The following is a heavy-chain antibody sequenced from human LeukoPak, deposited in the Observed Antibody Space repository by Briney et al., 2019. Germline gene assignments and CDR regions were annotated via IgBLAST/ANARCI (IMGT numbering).Heavy chain of an antibody. V-gene: IGHV1-24*01. Sequence: ASVKVSCKVSGYTLTELSMHWVRQAPGKGLEWMGGFDPEDGETIYAQKFQGRVTMTEDTSTDTAYMELSSLRSEDTAVYYCARQQVKWEPQPYYFDSWGQGTLVTVSS. CDR3: ARQQVKWEPQPYYFDS. CDR1: GYTLTELS. D-gene: IGHD1-26*01. J-gene: IGHJ4*02. CDR2: FDPEDGET.